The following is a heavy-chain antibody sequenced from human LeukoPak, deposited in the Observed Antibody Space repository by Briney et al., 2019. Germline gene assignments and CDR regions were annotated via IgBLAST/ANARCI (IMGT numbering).Heavy chain of an antibody. J-gene: IGHJ4*02. CDR2: ISSSSIYT. V-gene: IGHV3-11*06. CDR1: GFALSDHY. CDR3: ARDREYYFDY. Sequence: AGGSLRLSCAASGFALSDHYMSWIRQAPGKGLEWVSYISSSSIYTNYADSVKGRFTISRDNAKNSLYLQMNSLRAEDTAVYYCARDREYYFDYWGQGTLVTVSS.